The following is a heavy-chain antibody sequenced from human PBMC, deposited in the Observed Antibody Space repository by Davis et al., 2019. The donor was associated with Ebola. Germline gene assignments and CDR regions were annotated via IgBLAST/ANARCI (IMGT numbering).Heavy chain of an antibody. Sequence: GESLKISCAASGFTFSSYSMNWVRQAPGKGLEWVSYISSSSSTIYYADSVKGRFTISRDNAKNLLYLQMNSLRDEDTAVYYCARDSYWGQGTLVTVSS. V-gene: IGHV3-48*02. CDR2: ISSSSSTI. CDR3: ARDSY. J-gene: IGHJ4*02. CDR1: GFTFSSYS.